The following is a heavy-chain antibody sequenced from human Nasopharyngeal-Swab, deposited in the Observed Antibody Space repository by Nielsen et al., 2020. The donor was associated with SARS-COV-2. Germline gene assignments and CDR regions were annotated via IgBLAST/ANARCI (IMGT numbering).Heavy chain of an antibody. Sequence: GESLKISCAASGFTFSSYSMNWVRQAPGKGLEWVSYISSSSSTIYYADSVKGRFTISRDGAKNSLYLQMNSLRDEDTAVYYCARATGYGDYGAFDIWGQGTMVTVSS. V-gene: IGHV3-48*02. CDR2: ISSSSSTI. D-gene: IGHD4-17*01. CDR1: GFTFSSYS. CDR3: ARATGYGDYGAFDI. J-gene: IGHJ3*02.